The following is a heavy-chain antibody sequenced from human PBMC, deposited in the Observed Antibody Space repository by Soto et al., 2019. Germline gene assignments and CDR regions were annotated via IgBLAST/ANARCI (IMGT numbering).Heavy chain of an antibody. V-gene: IGHV3-23*01. Sequence: GGSLRLSCAASGFNFAKFAMNWVRQAPGQGLEWVSAISGSGGATYSADSVKGRFTISRDNSKKTLYLQMNSLRAEDTAVYYCAKTPNFYDSTGYYYFDYWGQGTLVTVSS. CDR1: GFNFAKFA. D-gene: IGHD3-22*01. CDR2: ISGSGGAT. CDR3: AKTPNFYDSTGYYYFDY. J-gene: IGHJ4*02.